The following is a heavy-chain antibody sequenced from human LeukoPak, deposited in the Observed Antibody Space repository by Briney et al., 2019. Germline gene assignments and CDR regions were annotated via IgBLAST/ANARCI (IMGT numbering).Heavy chain of an antibody. Sequence: SSDTLSLTCAVSGYSISSSNWWGWIRQPPGKGLEWIGYIYYSGSIYYNPSLKSRVTMSVDTSKNQFSPKLSSVTAADAAVYYCASGHWFDPWGQGTLVTVSS. CDR2: IYYSGSI. CDR1: GYSISSSNW. V-gene: IGHV4-28*05. J-gene: IGHJ5*02. CDR3: ASGHWFDP.